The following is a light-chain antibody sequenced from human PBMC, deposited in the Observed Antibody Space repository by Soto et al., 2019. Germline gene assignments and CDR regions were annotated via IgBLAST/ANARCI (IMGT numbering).Light chain of an antibody. CDR2: DPS. CDR1: QSVSSY. J-gene: IGKJ1*01. Sequence: EIVLTQSPGTLSLSPGERATLSCRASQSVSSYLDWYQQKPGQAPRLLIYDPSTRATGISARFSGSGSGTDFTLTISSLEPEDFAVYYCQQRSNWPVTFGQGTKVEVK. V-gene: IGKV3-11*01. CDR3: QQRSNWPVT.